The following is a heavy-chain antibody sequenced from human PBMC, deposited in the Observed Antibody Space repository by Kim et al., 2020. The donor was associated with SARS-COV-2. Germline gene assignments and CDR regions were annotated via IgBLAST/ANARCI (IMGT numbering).Heavy chain of an antibody. J-gene: IGHJ6*02. CDR3: ARDQSWAGGMDV. V-gene: IGHV4-31*02. Sequence: YYNPSLKSRVTISVDTSKNQFSLKLSSVTAADTAVYYCARDQSWAGGMDVWGQGTTVTVSS. D-gene: IGHD6-13*01.